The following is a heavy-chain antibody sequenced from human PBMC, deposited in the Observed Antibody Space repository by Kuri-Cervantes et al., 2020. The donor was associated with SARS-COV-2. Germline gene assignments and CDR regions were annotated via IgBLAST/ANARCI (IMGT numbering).Heavy chain of an antibody. CDR1: GFSFSSYG. D-gene: IGHD3-10*01. CDR2: IKQDGSEK. J-gene: IGHJ4*02. CDR3: TKDHRAAPGDLLDFDC. Sequence: GESLKISCAASGFSFSSYGMSWVRQAPGKGLEWVANIKQDGSEKYYVDSVKGRFTIARDDSKNTLYLQMNSLRAEDTALYYCTKDHRAAPGDLLDFDCWGQGTLVTVSS. V-gene: IGHV3-7*03.